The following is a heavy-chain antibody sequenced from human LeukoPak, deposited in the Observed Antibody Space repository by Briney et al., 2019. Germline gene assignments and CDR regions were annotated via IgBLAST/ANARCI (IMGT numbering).Heavy chain of an antibody. V-gene: IGHV4-34*01. Sequence: KTSETLSLTCAFYGGSFSGYYWSSIRQSPGKGLEWIGEINHSGAIDYNTSLKRRVTISVDTSKNQFSLNLNSVTAADTAVYYSTRGGYGPGSHYRFWGQGTLVTVSS. CDR1: GGSFSGYY. CDR2: INHSGAI. CDR3: TRGGYGPGSHYRF. D-gene: IGHD3-10*01. J-gene: IGHJ4*02.